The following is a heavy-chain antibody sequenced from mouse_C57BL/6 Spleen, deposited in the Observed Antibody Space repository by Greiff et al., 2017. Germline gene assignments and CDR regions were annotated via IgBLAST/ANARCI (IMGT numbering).Heavy chain of an antibody. CDR1: GYTFTDYY. J-gene: IGHJ1*03. CDR2: INPYNGGT. D-gene: IGHD1-1*01. CDR3: AGTPINLLGWYFDV. V-gene: IGHV1-19*01. Sequence: VQLQQSGPVLVKPGASVKMSCKASGYTFTDYYMNWVKQSHGKSLEWIGVINPYNGGTSYNQKFKGKATLTVDKSSSTAYMELNSLTSEDSAVYYCAGTPINLLGWYFDVWGTGTTVTVSS.